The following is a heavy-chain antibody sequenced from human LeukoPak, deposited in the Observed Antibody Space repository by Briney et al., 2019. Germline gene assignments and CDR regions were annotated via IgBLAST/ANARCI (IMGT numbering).Heavy chain of an antibody. CDR3: AELGITMIGGV. D-gene: IGHD3-10*02. Sequence: GGSLRLSCAASGFTFTNYGMSWVRQAPGKGLEWVSAITASGGTYYADSVKGRFTISRDNSKNTLYLQMNSLRAEDTAVYYCAELGITMIGGVWGKGTTVTISS. J-gene: IGHJ6*04. CDR1: GFTFTNYG. CDR2: ITASGGT. V-gene: IGHV3-23*01.